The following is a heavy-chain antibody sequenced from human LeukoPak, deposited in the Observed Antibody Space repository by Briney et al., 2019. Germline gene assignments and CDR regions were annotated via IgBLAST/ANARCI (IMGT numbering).Heavy chain of an antibody. V-gene: IGHV4-59*01. CDR1: GGSINTYY. Sequence: PSETLSLTCTVSGGSINTYYWNWIRQPPGKRLEWIGFIGHSGTTNYNPSLKSRVTMSVDTSKNQFTLNLSSVTAADTAVYYCARVWGGYSGSDYWGQGTLVTVSS. CDR3: ARVWGGYSGSDY. CDR2: IGHSGTT. J-gene: IGHJ4*02. D-gene: IGHD5-12*01.